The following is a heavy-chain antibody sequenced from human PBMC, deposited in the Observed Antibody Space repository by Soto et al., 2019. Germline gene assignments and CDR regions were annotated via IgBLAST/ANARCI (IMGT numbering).Heavy chain of an antibody. Sequence: GGSLRLSCTASGFTFGDYAMSWYRQAPGKGLEWVGFIRSKAYGGTTEYAASVKGRFTISRDDSKSIAYLQMNSLKTEDTAVYYCTTNYYDSSGYDNWFDPWGQGT. J-gene: IGHJ5*02. V-gene: IGHV3-49*03. CDR1: GFTFGDYA. CDR3: TTNYYDSSGYDNWFDP. CDR2: IRSKAYGGTT. D-gene: IGHD3-22*01.